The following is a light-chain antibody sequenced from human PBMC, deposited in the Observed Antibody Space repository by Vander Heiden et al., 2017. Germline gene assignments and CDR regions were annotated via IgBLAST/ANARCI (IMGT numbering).Light chain of an antibody. CDR1: QSLLHINGYNY. CDR3: MQDLHTPT. Sequence: IVMIQSPLSLSVTPGEPASISCSSSQSLLHINGYNYLDWYLQKPGQSPQLLIFQGSNRASVVPDRFSGSGSGTDFTLRISRVDIEDVGVYYCMQDLHTPTFGQGTRLEIK. V-gene: IGKV2-28*01. J-gene: IGKJ2*01. CDR2: QGS.